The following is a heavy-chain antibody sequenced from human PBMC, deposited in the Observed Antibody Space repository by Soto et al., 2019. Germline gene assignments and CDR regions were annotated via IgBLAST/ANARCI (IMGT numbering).Heavy chain of an antibody. V-gene: IGHV5-51*01. CDR3: FRGGVTSRTFDY. CDR2: TFPDDSDT. CDR1: GYIIKNYW. Sequence: LGESLKISCKASGYIIKNYWIGWVRQMPGQGLEWMGITFPDDSDTRYSPSFQGHVTISVNKSISTAYVQWSSLKASDSAIYYCFRGGVTSRTFDYWGQGTLVTVSS. D-gene: IGHD3-16*01. J-gene: IGHJ4*02.